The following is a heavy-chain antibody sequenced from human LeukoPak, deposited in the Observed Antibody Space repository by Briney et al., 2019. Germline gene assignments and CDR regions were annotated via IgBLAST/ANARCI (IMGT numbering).Heavy chain of an antibody. CDR2: ISAYNGNT. CDR1: GYTFTSYG. Sequence: ASVKVSCKASGYTFTSYGISWVRQAPGQGLEWMGWISAYNGNTNYAQKLQGRVTMTTDTSTSTAYMELRSLRSDDTAVYYCARLHTHCDSSGYYASYWGQGTLVTVSS. CDR3: ARLHTHCDSSGYYASY. D-gene: IGHD3-22*01. V-gene: IGHV1-18*01. J-gene: IGHJ4*02.